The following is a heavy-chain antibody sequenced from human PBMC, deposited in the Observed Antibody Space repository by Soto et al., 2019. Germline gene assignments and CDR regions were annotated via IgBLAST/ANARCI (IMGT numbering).Heavy chain of an antibody. CDR3: ARDWLRRDDILTPSWNFNL. Sequence: QEQLVESGGGGVGPGKSLRLSCEASGFNFTYNAMHWVRQAPGKGLEWVAVISFNGRKKFYARSGKGRFTTSRDKSKNTLYLQINNLRPGDTAVYYCARDWLRRDDILTPSWNFNLWGQGTLVTAS. J-gene: IGHJ2*01. V-gene: IGHV3-30*04. CDR2: ISFNGRKK. D-gene: IGHD3-9*01. CDR1: GFNFTYNA.